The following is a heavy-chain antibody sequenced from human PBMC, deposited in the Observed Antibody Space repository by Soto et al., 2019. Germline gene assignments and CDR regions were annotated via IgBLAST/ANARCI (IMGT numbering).Heavy chain of an antibody. CDR2: ISSSGYTT. V-gene: IGHV3-23*01. D-gene: IGHD5-18*01. Sequence: DVQLLESGGGLVPPGGSLRLSCAASGFTFRNYAMSWVRQAPGKGLVWVSGISSSGYTTFDADSVRGRFTISRDNPKNTLHLEFTSLTAEDAGVYYCTKDAPGNNYGHRTEVWGQGTLVTGSS. J-gene: IGHJ4*02. CDR3: TKDAPGNNYGHRTEV. CDR1: GFTFRNYA.